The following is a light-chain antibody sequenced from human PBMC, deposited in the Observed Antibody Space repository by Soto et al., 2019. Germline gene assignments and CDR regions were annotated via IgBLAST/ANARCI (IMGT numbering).Light chain of an antibody. J-gene: IGLJ1*01. CDR3: SSYTSSSTPYV. V-gene: IGLV2-14*03. Sequence: QSALTQPASVSGSPGQSITISCTGTNSDVGGYTYVSWYQQHPGKAPKLMIYDVSNRPSGVSNRFSGSKSGNTASLTISGLQAGDEADYYCSSYTSSSTPYVFGTGTKVTVL. CDR2: DVS. CDR1: NSDVGGYTY.